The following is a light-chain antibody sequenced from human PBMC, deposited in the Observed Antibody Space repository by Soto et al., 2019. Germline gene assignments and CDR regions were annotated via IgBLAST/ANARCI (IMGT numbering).Light chain of an antibody. V-gene: IGKV3-20*01. J-gene: IGKJ1*01. CDR2: GAS. CDR3: QQYGSSPAT. Sequence: ENVLMQSPGTLSLSPGERATLSCRARHSINSNFLAWYQQKPGQAPRLLIYGASSRATGVPDRFSGSGSGTDFTLTISRLEPEDFAVYYCQQYGSSPATFDQGTKVEIK. CDR1: HSINSNF.